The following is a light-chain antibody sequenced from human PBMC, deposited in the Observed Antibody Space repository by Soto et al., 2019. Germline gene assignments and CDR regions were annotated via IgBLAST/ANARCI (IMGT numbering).Light chain of an antibody. CDR3: RQYGSSPSYT. CDR2: GAS. Sequence: EIVLTQSPGTLSLSPGERATLSCRASQSVSSSSYLAWYQQKPGQAPRLLIYGASSRSTVIPDRFSGRGSATDFTHTISRLEPEDFAVYYCRQYGSSPSYTFGQGTKPAIK. CDR1: QSVSSSSY. V-gene: IGKV3-20*01. J-gene: IGKJ2*01.